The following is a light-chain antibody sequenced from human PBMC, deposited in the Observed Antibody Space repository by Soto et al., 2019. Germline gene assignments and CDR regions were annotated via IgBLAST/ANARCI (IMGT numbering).Light chain of an antibody. CDR1: QSISSY. Sequence: DIQMTQSPSSLSASVGDRVTITCRASQSISSYLNWYQQKPGKAPKLLIFAASSLESGVPSRFSGGGSGTDFTLTISSLQPEDFATYYCQQCYSAPLTFGGGTKVEIK. J-gene: IGKJ4*01. CDR3: QQCYSAPLT. V-gene: IGKV1-39*01. CDR2: AAS.